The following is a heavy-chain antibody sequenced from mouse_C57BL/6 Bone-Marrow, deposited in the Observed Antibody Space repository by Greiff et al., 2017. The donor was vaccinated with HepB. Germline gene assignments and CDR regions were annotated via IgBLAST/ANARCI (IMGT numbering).Heavy chain of an antibody. Sequence: VKLQESGPELVKPGASVKISCKASGYAFSSSWMNWVKQRPGKGLEWIGRIYPGDGDTNYNGKFKGKATLTADKSSSTAYMQLSSLTSEDSAVYFCAVYGSYDYWGQGTTLTVSS. CDR3: AVYGSYDY. J-gene: IGHJ2*01. CDR2: IYPGDGDT. D-gene: IGHD2-1*01. V-gene: IGHV1-82*01. CDR1: GYAFSSSW.